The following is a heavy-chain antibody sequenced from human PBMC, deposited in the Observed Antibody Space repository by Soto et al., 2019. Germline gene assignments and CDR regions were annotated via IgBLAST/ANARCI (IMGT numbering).Heavy chain of an antibody. Sequence: GGSLRLSCAASGFTFSSYAMSWVRQAPGRGLEWVSAISGSGGSTYYADSVKGRFTISRDNSRNTLYLQMNSLRAEDTAVYYCAKALSSFYFDYWGQGTLVTVSS. J-gene: IGHJ4*02. D-gene: IGHD3-16*01. CDR2: ISGSGGST. CDR3: AKALSSFYFDY. V-gene: IGHV3-23*01. CDR1: GFTFSSYA.